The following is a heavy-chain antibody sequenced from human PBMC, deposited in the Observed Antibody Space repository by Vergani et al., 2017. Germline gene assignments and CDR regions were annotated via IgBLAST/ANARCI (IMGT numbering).Heavy chain of an antibody. CDR3: AVSSGWYEGDYYFDY. Sequence: QVQLVQSGAEVKKPGSSVKVSCKASGGTFTSYGISWVRQAPGQGLEGMGWISAYNGNTNYAQKLQGRVTMTTDTSTSTAYMELRSLRSDDTAVYYCAVSSGWYEGDYYFDYWGQGTLVTVSS. D-gene: IGHD6-19*01. J-gene: IGHJ4*02. V-gene: IGHV1-18*01. CDR2: ISAYNGNT. CDR1: GGTFTSYG.